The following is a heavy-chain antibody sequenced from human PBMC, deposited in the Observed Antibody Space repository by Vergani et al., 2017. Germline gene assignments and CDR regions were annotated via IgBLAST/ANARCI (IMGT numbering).Heavy chain of an antibody. CDR2: IYYSGST. D-gene: IGHD1-26*01. CDR1: GYSISSGYY. Sequence: QVQLQESGPGLVKPSETLSLTCAVSGYSISSGYYWGWIRQPPGKGLEWIGYIYYSGSTNYNPSLKSRVTISVDTSKNQFSLKLSSVTAADTAVYYCATGGSYYNYFDYWGQGTLVTVSS. V-gene: IGHV4-61*01. CDR3: ATGGSYYNYFDY. J-gene: IGHJ4*02.